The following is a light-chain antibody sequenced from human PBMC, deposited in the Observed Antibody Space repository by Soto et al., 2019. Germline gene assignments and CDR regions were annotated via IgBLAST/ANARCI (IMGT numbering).Light chain of an antibody. CDR1: SSNVGAYNY. CDR3: SSYTSTSTVV. V-gene: IGLV2-14*01. Sequence: QSALTQPASVSGSPGQSVTISCTGTSSNVGAYNYVSWYQQHPGKVPKLMIYYVSDRPSGVSNRFSGSKSGNTASLTISGLQAEDEADYYCSSYTSTSTVVFGGGTKLTVL. CDR2: YVS. J-gene: IGLJ2*01.